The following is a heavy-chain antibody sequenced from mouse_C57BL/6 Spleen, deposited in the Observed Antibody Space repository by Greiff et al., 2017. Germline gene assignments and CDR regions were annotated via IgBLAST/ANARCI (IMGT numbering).Heavy chain of an antibody. J-gene: IGHJ4*01. Sequence: QVQLQQSGPGLVQPSQSLSITCTVSGFSLTSYGVHWVRQSPGKGLEWLGVIWSGGSTDYNAAFISRLSISKDNSKSQVFFKMNSLQADDTAIYYCARNEEYYGSSSYAMDYWGQGTSVTVSS. D-gene: IGHD1-1*01. CDR3: ARNEEYYGSSSYAMDY. V-gene: IGHV2-2*01. CDR1: GFSLTSYG. CDR2: IWSGGST.